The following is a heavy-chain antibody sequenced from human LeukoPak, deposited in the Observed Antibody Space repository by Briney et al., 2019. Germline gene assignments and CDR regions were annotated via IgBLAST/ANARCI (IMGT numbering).Heavy chain of an antibody. D-gene: IGHD3-22*01. V-gene: IGHV1-2*02. CDR3: ARDVRYYYDSSGYYAPGY. CDR1: GYTFTGYY. J-gene: IGHJ4*02. CDR2: INPNSGGT. Sequence: GASVKVSCKASGYTFTGYYMHWVRQAPGQGLEWMGWINPNSGGTNYAQKFQGRVTMTRDTSISTAYMELSRLRSDDTAVYYCARDVRYYYDSSGYYAPGYWGQGTLVTVSS.